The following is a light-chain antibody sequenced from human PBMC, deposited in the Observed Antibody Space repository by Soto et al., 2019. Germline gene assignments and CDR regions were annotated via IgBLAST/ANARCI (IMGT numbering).Light chain of an antibody. Sequence: DTVMTQSPDSLAVSLGERATINCKSSQSVLHSPNNHHYLACYQQRPGHPPKLLISWASDRDYGVPERFSGSGSETDCTLAISSVQAEDVAVYYCQQFYNTPPYTFGQGTRLEIK. J-gene: IGKJ2*01. CDR3: QQFYNTPPYT. CDR1: QSVLHSPNNHHY. V-gene: IGKV4-1*01. CDR2: WAS.